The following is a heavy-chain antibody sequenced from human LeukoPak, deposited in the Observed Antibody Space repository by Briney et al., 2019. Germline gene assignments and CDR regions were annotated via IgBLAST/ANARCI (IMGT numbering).Heavy chain of an antibody. D-gene: IGHD3-9*01. Sequence: GGSLRLSCAASGFTFSSYSMNWVRQAPGKGLEWVSSISSSSSYIYYADSVKGRFTISRDNAKNSLYLQMNSLRAEDTAVYYCARGGDLYYDILTGHYSPRPHDYWGQGTLVTVSS. J-gene: IGHJ4*02. V-gene: IGHV3-21*01. CDR1: GFTFSSYS. CDR2: ISSSSSYI. CDR3: ARGGDLYYDILTGHYSPRPHDY.